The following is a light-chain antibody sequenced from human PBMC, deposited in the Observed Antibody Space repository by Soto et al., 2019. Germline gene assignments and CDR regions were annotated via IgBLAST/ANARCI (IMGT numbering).Light chain of an antibody. Sequence: IQITQSLSTLSASVGDRVTITCRASQSISSWLAWYQQKPGKAPKLLIYDASSLESGVPSRFSGSGSGTEFTLTISRLEPEDFATYYCQQYSIYSTFGQGTKVDIK. CDR1: QSISSW. J-gene: IGKJ1*01. V-gene: IGKV1-5*01. CDR2: DAS. CDR3: QQYSIYST.